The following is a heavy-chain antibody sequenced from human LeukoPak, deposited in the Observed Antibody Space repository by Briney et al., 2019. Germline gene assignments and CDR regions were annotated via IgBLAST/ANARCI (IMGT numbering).Heavy chain of an antibody. CDR2: IGPIFGTA. CDR1: GGTFSSYA. D-gene: IGHD5-12*01. CDR3: ARNSPGLVATIPKSYYYYGMDV. V-gene: IGHV1-69*01. J-gene: IGHJ6*04. Sequence: SVKVSCKASGGTFSSYAISSVRQAAGPELGWLGGIGPIFGTANYAQTFQGRVTITADESTSTAYMELSSLRSEDTAVYYRARNSPGLVATIPKSYYYYGMDVWGKGTTVTVYS.